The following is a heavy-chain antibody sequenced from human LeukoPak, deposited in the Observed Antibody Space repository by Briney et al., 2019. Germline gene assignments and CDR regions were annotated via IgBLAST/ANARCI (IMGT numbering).Heavy chain of an antibody. J-gene: IGHJ4*02. CDR2: ISPRGGGT. V-gene: IGHV3-23*01. CDR3: ARDLAWGAFDY. Sequence: GGSLRLSCAASGITFSDFYMSWIRQAPGKGLEWLSGISPRGGGTYYADSVKGRFTISRDDSKNTLSLQMNSLRVEDTAVYYCARDLAWGAFDYWGQGTLVTVSS. CDR1: GITFSDFY. D-gene: IGHD7-27*01.